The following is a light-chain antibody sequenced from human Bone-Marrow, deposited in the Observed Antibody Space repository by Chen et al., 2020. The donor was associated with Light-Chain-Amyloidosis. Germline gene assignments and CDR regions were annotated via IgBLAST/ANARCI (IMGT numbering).Light chain of an antibody. J-gene: IGKJ4*01. CDR2: WTS. V-gene: IGKV4-1*01. Sequence: DIVMTQSPDSLAVSLGDRAIINCKSSQSIFYSSTNKNYLAWYQQKAGQPPKLLISWTSTRQSGVPDRFRGSGSGTDFTLTISSLQAEDVAVYFCQQYFAPPLTFGGGTKVEIK. CDR1: QSIFYSSTNKNY. CDR3: QQYFAPPLT.